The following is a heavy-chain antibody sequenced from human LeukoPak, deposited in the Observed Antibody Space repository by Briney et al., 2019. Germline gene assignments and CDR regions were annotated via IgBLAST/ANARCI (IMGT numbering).Heavy chain of an antibody. V-gene: IGHV1-24*01. D-gene: IGHD3-16*02. CDR1: GYTLTELS. J-gene: IGHJ4*02. CDR2: FDPEDGET. Sequence: ASVKVSCKVSGYTLTELSMHWVRQAPGKGLEWMGGFDPEDGETIYAQKFQGRVTMTEDTSTDTAYMELRSLRSDDTAVYYCARIHMITFGGVIARYPDYWGQGTLVTVSS. CDR3: ARIHMITFGGVIARYPDY.